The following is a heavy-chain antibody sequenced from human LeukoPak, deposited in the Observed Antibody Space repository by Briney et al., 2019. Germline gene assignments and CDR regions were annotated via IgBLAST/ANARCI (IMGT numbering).Heavy chain of an antibody. CDR1: GFTVSSNY. CDR3: ARAGGTAFDY. V-gene: IGHV3-33*08. Sequence: PGGSLRLSCAASGFTVSSNYMSWVRQAPGKGLEWVSVIWYDGSEKFYADSVKGRFTISRENSKNTLYLQMNSLRGDDTAVYYCARAGGTAFDYWGQGSLVTVSS. D-gene: IGHD1-1*01. CDR2: IWYDGSEK. J-gene: IGHJ4*02.